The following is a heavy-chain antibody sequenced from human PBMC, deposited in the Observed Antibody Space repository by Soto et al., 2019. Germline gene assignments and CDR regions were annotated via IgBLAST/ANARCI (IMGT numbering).Heavy chain of an antibody. CDR1: GGTFSSYA. V-gene: IGHV1-69*01. CDR3: ARDPREYSSSWYNWFDP. D-gene: IGHD6-13*01. Sequence: QVQLVQSGAEVKKPGSSVKVSCKASGGTFSSYAISWVRQAPGQGLEWMGGIIPIFGTANYAQKFQGRVTITADESTSTAYMELSSLRSEDTAVYYCARDPREYSSSWYNWFDPWGQGTLVTVSS. CDR2: IIPIFGTA. J-gene: IGHJ5*02.